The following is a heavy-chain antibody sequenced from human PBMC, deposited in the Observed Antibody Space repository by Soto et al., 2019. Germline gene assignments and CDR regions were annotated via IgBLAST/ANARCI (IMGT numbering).Heavy chain of an antibody. V-gene: IGHV4-34*01. CDR2: INHSGST. J-gene: IGHJ6*02. D-gene: IGHD1-26*01. CDR3: ARVAERIVGATPGYYYYYGMDV. Sequence: SETLSLTCAVYGGSFSGYYWSWIRQPPGKGLEWIGEINHSGSTNYNPSLKSRVTISVDTSKNQFSLKLSSVTAADTAVYYCARVAERIVGATPGYYYYYGMDVWGQGTTVTVSS. CDR1: GGSFSGYY.